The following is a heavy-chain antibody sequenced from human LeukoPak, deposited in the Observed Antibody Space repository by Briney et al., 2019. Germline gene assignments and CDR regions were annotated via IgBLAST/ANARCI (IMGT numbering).Heavy chain of an antibody. CDR1: GYTFTSYG. Sequence: ASVKVSCKASGYTFTSYGISWVRQAPGQGLEWMGWISAYNGNTNYAQKLQGRVTMTTDTSTSTAYMELRSLRSDDTAVYYCARAERGYSYGYGGYWGQGTLVTVSS. J-gene: IGHJ4*02. V-gene: IGHV1-18*01. CDR3: ARAERGYSYGYGGY. D-gene: IGHD5-18*01. CDR2: ISAYNGNT.